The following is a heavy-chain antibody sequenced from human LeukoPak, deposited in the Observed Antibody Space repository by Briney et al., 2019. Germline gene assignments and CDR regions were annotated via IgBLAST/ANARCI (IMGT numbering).Heavy chain of an antibody. V-gene: IGHV4-30-4*01. CDR1: GGSISSGDYY. CDR2: IYYSGST. D-gene: IGHD4-17*01. Sequence: SETLSLTCTVSGGSISSGDYYWSWIRQPPGKGLEWIGYIYYSGSTYYNPSLKSRVTISVDTSKNQFSLKLNSVTAADTAVYYCARAHRDGDLPPMVYYWGQGTLVTVSS. CDR3: ARAHRDGDLPPMVYY. J-gene: IGHJ4*02.